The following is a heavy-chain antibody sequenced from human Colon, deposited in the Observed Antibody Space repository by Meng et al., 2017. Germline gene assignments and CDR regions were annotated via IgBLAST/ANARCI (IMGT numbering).Heavy chain of an antibody. J-gene: IGHJ4*02. D-gene: IGHD1-26*01. CDR2: VYYTGSA. CDR3: ARGRGSYSSIDF. CDR1: GGSVSSPSYY. V-gene: IGHV4-61*03. Sequence: HGHLQGSGPRLGRPSETLSLTCTLSGGSVSSPSYYWSWIRQTPGKGLEWIGYVYYTGSANYNPSLKSRVTISVDTSKNHFSLNLTSVTAADTAVYYCARGRGSYSSIDFWGQGTLVTVSS.